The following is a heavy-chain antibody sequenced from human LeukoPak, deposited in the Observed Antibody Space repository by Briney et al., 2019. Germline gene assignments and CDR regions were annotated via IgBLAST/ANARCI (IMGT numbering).Heavy chain of an antibody. V-gene: IGHV3-30-3*01. D-gene: IGHD1-26*01. CDR1: GFTLSSYA. J-gene: IGHJ4*02. Sequence: GGSLRLSCAASGFTLSSYAMHWVRQAPGKGLEWVAVISYDGSNKYYADSVKGRFTISRDNSKNTLYLQMNSLRAEDTAVYYCARDIGGTYFDYWGQGTLVTVSS. CDR3: ARDIGGTYFDY. CDR2: ISYDGSNK.